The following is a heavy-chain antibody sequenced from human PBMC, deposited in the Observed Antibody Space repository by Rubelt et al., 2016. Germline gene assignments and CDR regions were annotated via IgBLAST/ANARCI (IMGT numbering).Heavy chain of an antibody. CDR3: ARDPFNYYYGMDV. V-gene: IGHV4-59*13. Sequence: GKGLEWIGYIYYSGSTNYNPSLKSRVPISVDTSKNQFSLKLSSVTAADTAVYYCARDPFNYYYGMDVWGQGTTVTVSS. CDR2: IYYSGST. J-gene: IGHJ6*02.